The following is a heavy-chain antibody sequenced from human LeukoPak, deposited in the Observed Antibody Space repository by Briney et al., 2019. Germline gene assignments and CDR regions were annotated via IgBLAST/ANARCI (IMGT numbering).Heavy chain of an antibody. V-gene: IGHV1-69*10. Sequence: SVKVSCKASGGTFSDYTINWVRQAPGQGLEWMGGIIPIVDIPNYAQKFQGRVTITADKSTSTAYMELSSLRSEDTAVYYCASLPVDTSMVSDYWGQGTLVTVSS. CDR1: GGTFSDYT. CDR3: ASLPVDTSMVSDY. CDR2: IIPIVDIP. J-gene: IGHJ4*02. D-gene: IGHD5-18*01.